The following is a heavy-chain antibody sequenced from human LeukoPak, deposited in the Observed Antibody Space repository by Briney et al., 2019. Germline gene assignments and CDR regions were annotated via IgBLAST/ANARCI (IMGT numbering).Heavy chain of an antibody. CDR1: GGSISSYY. V-gene: IGHV4-59*08. J-gene: IGHJ4*02. CDR2: IYYGGST. CDR3: ARQSYGDYFDY. D-gene: IGHD4-17*01. Sequence: KPSETLSLTCTVSGGSISSYYWSWIRQPPGKGLEWIGYIYYGGSTSYNPSLKSRVTILVDTSKNQFSLKLSSVTAADTAVYYCARQSYGDYFDYWGQGTLVTVSS.